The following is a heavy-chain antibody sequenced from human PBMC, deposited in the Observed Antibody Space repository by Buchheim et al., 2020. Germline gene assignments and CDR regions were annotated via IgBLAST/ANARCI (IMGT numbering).Heavy chain of an antibody. D-gene: IGHD5-18*01. J-gene: IGHJ2*01. CDR1: GFTFSDYW. CDR2: IKQDGSEK. Sequence: EVQLVDSGGDLVQPGGSLRLSCAVSGFTFSDYWMSWVRQAPGKGLEWVADIKQDGSEKYYVDSVKGRFTISRDNAKNSLYLQMNSLRAEDTAVYYCARDSGYSYAEPFDLWGRGTL. CDR3: ARDSGYSYAEPFDL. V-gene: IGHV3-7*01.